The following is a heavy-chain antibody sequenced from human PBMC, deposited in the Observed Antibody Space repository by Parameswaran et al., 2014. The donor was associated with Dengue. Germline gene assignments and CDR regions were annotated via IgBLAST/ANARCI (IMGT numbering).Heavy chain of an antibody. Sequence: VRQMPGKGLEWMGRIEVSDSYTKYSPSFEGHVTFSADKSISTAYLQWSSLKASDTAMYYCAGGGHSSGWTWFGPWGQGTLVTVSS. V-gene: IGHV5-10-1*01. CDR3: AGGGHSSGWTWFGP. CDR2: IEVSDSYT. J-gene: IGHJ5*02. D-gene: IGHD6-19*01.